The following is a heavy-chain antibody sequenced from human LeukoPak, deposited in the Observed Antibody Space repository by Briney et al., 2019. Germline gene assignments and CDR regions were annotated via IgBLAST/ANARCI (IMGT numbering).Heavy chain of an antibody. CDR3: AREGFVGPFDF. V-gene: IGHV1-46*01. CDR1: GYTFTSYH. D-gene: IGHD1-26*01. CDR2: INPTGHST. Sequence: ASVKVSCKASGYTFTSYHMHWVRQAPGQGLEWIGIINPTGHSTNSARNFQGRVTMTTDTTTTTVYMELNRLKFEDTAVYYCAREGFVGPFDFWGQGTLVTVSS. J-gene: IGHJ4*02.